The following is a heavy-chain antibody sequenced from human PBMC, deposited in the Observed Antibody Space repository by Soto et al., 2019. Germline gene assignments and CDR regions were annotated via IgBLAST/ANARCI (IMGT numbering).Heavy chain of an antibody. J-gene: IGHJ4*02. CDR2: IWYDGSNK. CDR3: ARGAGSYGSFWSLDY. CDR1: GFTFSSYG. D-gene: IGHD1-26*01. Sequence: QVQLVESGGGVVQPGRSLRLSCAASGFTFSSYGMHWVRQAPDKGLEWVAVIWYDGSNKYYADSVKGRFTISRDNSKNTLYLQMNSLRAEHTAVYYCARGAGSYGSFWSLDYWGQGTLVTVSS. V-gene: IGHV3-33*01.